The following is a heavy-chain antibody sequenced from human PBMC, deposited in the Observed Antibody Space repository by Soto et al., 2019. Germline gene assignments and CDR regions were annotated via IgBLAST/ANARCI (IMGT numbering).Heavy chain of an antibody. Sequence: QVQLVQSGAEVKKPGASVKVSCKASGYTFTSYGISWVRQAPGQVLEWMGWISAYNGDTNYAQKLQGRVTMTTDTSTSTAYMELRSLRSDDTAVYYCARIGTGLPEVLYGMDVWGQGTTVTVSS. CDR1: GYTFTSYG. CDR2: ISAYNGDT. V-gene: IGHV1-18*01. D-gene: IGHD7-27*01. CDR3: ARIGTGLPEVLYGMDV. J-gene: IGHJ6*02.